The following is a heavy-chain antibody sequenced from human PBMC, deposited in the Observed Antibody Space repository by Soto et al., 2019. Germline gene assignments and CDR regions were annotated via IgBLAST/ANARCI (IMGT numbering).Heavy chain of an antibody. D-gene: IGHD2-15*01. V-gene: IGHV4-31*03. CDR1: GGSISSGGYY. CDR3: AAGRGYCSGGSCYPSGWFDP. Sequence: QVQLQESGPGLVKPSQTLSLTCTVSGGSISSGGYYWSWIRQHPGKGLEWIGYIYYSGSTYYNPSLKSRVTISVDTSKNQFSLKLSSVTAADTTVYYCAAGRGYCSGGSCYPSGWFDPWGQGTLVTVSS. CDR2: IYYSGST. J-gene: IGHJ5*02.